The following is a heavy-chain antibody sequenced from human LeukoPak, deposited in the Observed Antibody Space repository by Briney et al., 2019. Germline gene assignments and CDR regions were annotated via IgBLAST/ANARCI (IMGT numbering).Heavy chain of an antibody. CDR2: ISVDGGGT. CDR1: GFTFSMYA. CDR3: AREKDYTRDAFDM. D-gene: IGHD4-11*01. V-gene: IGHV3-23*01. Sequence: HPGGSLRLSCAASGFTFSMYAMSWVRQAPGKGLEWVSVISVDGGGTYYADSVKGRFTVSRDNAKNSLSVQMNSLRAEDTAVYYCAREKDYTRDAFDMWGQGTMVTVSS. J-gene: IGHJ3*02.